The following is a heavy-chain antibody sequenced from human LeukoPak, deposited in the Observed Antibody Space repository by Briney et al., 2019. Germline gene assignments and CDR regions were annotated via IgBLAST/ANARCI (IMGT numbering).Heavy chain of an antibody. CDR2: ISSSGSTI. CDR3: ASSASSGWDLFDY. J-gene: IGHJ4*02. V-gene: IGHV3-48*03. Sequence: GGSLRLSCAASGFTFSSYEMNWVRQAPGKGLEWVSYISSSGSTIYYADSVKGRFTISRDNAKNSLYLQMNSLRAEDTAVYYCASSASSGWDLFDYWGQGTPVTVSS. D-gene: IGHD6-19*01. CDR1: GFTFSSYE.